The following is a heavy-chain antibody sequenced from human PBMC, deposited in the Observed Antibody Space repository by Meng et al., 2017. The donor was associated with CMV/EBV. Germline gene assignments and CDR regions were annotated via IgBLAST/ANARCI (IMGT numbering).Heavy chain of an antibody. V-gene: IGHV4-59*01. CDR1: GGSISSYY. CDR3: AREAGMFDP. D-gene: IGHD6-19*01. J-gene: IGHJ5*02. CDR2: IYYSGST. Sequence: GSLRLSCTVSGGSISSYYWSWIRQPPGKGLEWIGYIYYSGSTNYNPSLKSRVTISVDTSKNQFSLKLSSVTAADTAVYYCAREAGMFDPWGQGTLVTV.